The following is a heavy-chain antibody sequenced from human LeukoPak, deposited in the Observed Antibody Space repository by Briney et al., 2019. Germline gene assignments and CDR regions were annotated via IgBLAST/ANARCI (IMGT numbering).Heavy chain of an antibody. CDR1: RHTFTGYY. V-gene: IGHV1-18*04. J-gene: IGHJ6*03. CDR3: ARVPIPEVLWFGEEQGGYYYYYMDV. D-gene: IGHD3-10*01. CDR2: ISGYNGKT. Sequence: GASVKVSCKTSRHTFTGYYMHCVRQAPGHGLEWMVWISGYNGKTNYAQKLQGRVTMTTDTSTSTAYMELRSLRSDDTAMYYCARVPIPEVLWFGEEQGGYYYYYMDVWGKGTTVTISS.